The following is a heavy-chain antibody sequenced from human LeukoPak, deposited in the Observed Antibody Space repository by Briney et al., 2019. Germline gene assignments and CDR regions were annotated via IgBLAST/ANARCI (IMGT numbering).Heavy chain of an antibody. Sequence: ASVKVSCKASGGTFSSYAISWVRQAPGQGLEWMGWISVGNGNTKYSQKFQGRVTMTRDTSASTAYMELSSLRSEDTAVYYCARDWGYWALDYWGQGTLVTVSS. D-gene: IGHD1-26*01. V-gene: IGHV1-3*01. CDR2: ISVGNGNT. CDR3: ARDWGYWALDY. CDR1: GGTFSSYA. J-gene: IGHJ4*02.